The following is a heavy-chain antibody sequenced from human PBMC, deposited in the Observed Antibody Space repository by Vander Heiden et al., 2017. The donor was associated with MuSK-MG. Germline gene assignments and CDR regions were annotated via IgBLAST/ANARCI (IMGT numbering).Heavy chain of an antibody. CDR1: GGTFSSNA. CDR3: ASRGEDSSGYLYYFDY. D-gene: IGHD3-22*01. Sequence: QAQLVQSGAEVKKPGSSVKVSCKASGGTFSSNAISWVRQAPGQGLEWMGGIIPIFGTANYAQKFQGRVTITADESTSTAYMELSSLRSEDTAVYYCASRGEDSSGYLYYFDYWGQGTLVTVSS. V-gene: IGHV1-69*01. CDR2: IIPIFGTA. J-gene: IGHJ4*02.